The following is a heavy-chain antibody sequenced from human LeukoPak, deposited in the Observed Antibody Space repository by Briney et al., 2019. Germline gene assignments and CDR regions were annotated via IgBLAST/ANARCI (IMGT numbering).Heavy chain of an antibody. Sequence: PGGSLRLSCAASGFTFSSYAMSWVRQAPGKGLVWVSRINTDGSSTTYADSVKGRFTISRDNAKNTLYLQMTSLRAEDAAVYHCVTTYYAANSLDSWGQGTLVTVSS. J-gene: IGHJ5*01. D-gene: IGHD2-15*01. V-gene: IGHV3-74*01. CDR3: VTTYYAANSLDS. CDR2: INTDGSST. CDR1: GFTFSSYA.